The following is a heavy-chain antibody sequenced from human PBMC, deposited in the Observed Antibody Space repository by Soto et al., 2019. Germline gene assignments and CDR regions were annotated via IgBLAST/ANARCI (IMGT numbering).Heavy chain of an antibody. CDR1: GFTFTNAW. CDR3: TTESPGFCRGGNCYDFDS. CDR2: IKTKTDGGTT. V-gene: IGHV3-15*07. Sequence: PGGSLRLSCAASGFTFTNAWMNWVRQAPGKGLEWVGRIKTKTDGGTTDYAAPVRGRFTISRDDSKNTLYLQMSSLKTEDTAVYYCTTESPGFCRGGNCYDFDSRGPGTLVTVSS. D-gene: IGHD2-15*01. J-gene: IGHJ4*02.